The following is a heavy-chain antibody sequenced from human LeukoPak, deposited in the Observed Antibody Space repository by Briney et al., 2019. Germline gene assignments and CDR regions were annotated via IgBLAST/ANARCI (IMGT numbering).Heavy chain of an antibody. CDR2: IYRSDST. V-gene: IGHV4-30-2*01. CDR1: GGSISSCGYP. D-gene: IGHD3-10*01. CDR3: ARSQKDCYGSGSYHFDY. Sequence: SQTLSLTCAVSGGSISSCGYPWSCIRQPPGKGPEWIVSIYRSDSTYYNPSLRSRVTISVDRSKNQFSLKLSSVTAEDTALYYCARSQKDCYGSGSYHFDYWGQGTLVTVSS. J-gene: IGHJ4*02.